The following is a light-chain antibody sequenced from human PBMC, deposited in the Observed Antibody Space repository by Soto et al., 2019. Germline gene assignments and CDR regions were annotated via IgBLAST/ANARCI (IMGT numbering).Light chain of an antibody. Sequence: SYELSQPLSVSVAPGQTARITCGENNIGSKNVHWYQQKPGQAPVLVIYRDSNRPSGIPERFSGSNSGNTATLTISRAQAGDEADYYCQVWDSSTAFVVFGGGTKVTVL. CDR3: QVWDSSTAFVV. J-gene: IGLJ2*01. CDR1: NIGSKN. V-gene: IGLV3-9*01. CDR2: RDS.